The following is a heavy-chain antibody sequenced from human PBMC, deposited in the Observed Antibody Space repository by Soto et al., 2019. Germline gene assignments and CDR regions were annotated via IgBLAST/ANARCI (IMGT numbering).Heavy chain of an antibody. J-gene: IGHJ5*02. Sequence: SSETLSLTCTVSGGSISSGGYYWSWIRQHPGKGLEWIGYIYYSGSTYYNPSLKSRVTISVDTSKNQFSLKLSSVTAADTAVYYCARGVRFLEWSFTFDPCGQGTLVTVSS. CDR1: GGSISSGGYY. CDR3: ARGVRFLEWSFTFDP. V-gene: IGHV4-31*03. D-gene: IGHD3-3*01. CDR2: IYYSGST.